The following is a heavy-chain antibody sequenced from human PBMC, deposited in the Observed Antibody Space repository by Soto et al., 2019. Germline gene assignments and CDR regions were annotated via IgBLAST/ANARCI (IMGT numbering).Heavy chain of an antibody. J-gene: IGHJ6*02. V-gene: IGHV4-61*01. CDR2: IYYSGST. Sequence: SETLSLTCTVSGGSVSSGSYFWSCIPQPPGKGLEWIGYIYYSGSTNYNPSLKSRVTISVDTSKNQFSLKLSSVTAADTAVYYCARAWSGEYYYYGMDVWGQGTTVTVSS. CDR1: GGSVSSGSYF. CDR3: ARAWSGEYYYYGMDV. D-gene: IGHD3-3*01.